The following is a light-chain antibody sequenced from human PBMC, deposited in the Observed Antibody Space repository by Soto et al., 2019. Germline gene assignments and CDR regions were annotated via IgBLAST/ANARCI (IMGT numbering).Light chain of an antibody. CDR1: QSVSSTY. CDR2: GAS. V-gene: IGKV3-20*01. Sequence: EIVLTQSPGTLSLSPGERATLSCRASQSVSSTYLAWYQQKPGQAPRLLIYGASSRATGIPDRFSGSGSGTDLPLTISGLQPADFAVYYCQQYGPSFPLYSFGRGTKLEIK. CDR3: QQYGPSFPLYS. J-gene: IGKJ2*03.